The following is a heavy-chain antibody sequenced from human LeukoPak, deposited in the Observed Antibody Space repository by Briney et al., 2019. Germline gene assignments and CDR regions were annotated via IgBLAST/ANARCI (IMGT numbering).Heavy chain of an antibody. D-gene: IGHD5-12*01. J-gene: IGHJ4*02. CDR3: ARLGKPNSPPRRGYSGYDPGDY. V-gene: IGHV4-34*01. CDR1: GGSFSGYY. CDR2: INHSGST. Sequence: PSETLSLTCAVYGGSFSGYYWSWIRQPPGKGLEWIGEINHSGSTNYNPSLKSRVTISVDTSKNQFSLKLSSVTAADTAVYYCARLGKPNSPPRRGYSGYDPGDYWGQGTLVTVSS.